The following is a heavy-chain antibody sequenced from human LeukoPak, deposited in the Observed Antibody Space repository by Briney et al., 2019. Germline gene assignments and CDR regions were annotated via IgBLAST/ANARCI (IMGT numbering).Heavy chain of an antibody. CDR2: ISAYNGNT. Sequence: ASVKVSCKASGGTFSSYAISWVRQAPGQGLEWMGWISAYNGNTNYAQKLQGRVTMTTDTSTNTAYMELRSLRSDDTAVYYCARVGAYCSSISCFDYWGQGTLVTVSS. CDR3: ARVGAYCSSISCFDY. D-gene: IGHD2-2*01. V-gene: IGHV1-18*01. J-gene: IGHJ4*02. CDR1: GGTFSSYA.